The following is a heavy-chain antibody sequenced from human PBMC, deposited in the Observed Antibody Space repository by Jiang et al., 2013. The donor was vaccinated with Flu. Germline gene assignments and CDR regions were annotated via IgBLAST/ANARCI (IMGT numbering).Heavy chain of an antibody. CDR1: GYTFISFG. Sequence: GAEVKKPGASVKVSCKASGYTFISFGMHWVRQAPGQRLEWMGWINAGNGNTKYSQKFQGRVTIIRDTSASTAYMELSSLRSEDTAVYFCASGPHYGDYRTPYYYDGMDVWGQGTTVTVFS. CDR3: ASGPHYGDYRTPYYYDGMDV. CDR2: INAGNGNT. D-gene: IGHD4-17*01. V-gene: IGHV1-3*01. J-gene: IGHJ6*02.